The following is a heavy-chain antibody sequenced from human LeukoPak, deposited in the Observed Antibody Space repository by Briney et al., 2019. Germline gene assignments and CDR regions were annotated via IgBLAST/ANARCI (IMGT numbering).Heavy chain of an antibody. CDR3: ARGWRKANAFDI. D-gene: IGHD1-1*01. V-gene: IGHV4-59*01. Sequence: PSETLSLTCTVSGGSISSYYWSWIRHPPGKGLEWIGYIYYSGSTNYNPSLKSRVTISVDTSKNQFSLKLSSVTAADTAVYYCARGWRKANAFDIWGQGTMVTVSS. CDR1: GGSISSYY. J-gene: IGHJ3*02. CDR2: IYYSGST.